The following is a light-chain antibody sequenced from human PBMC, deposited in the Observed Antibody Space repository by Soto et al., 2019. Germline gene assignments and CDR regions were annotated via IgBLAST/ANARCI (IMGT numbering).Light chain of an antibody. CDR1: QSVSSSY. CDR2: DAS. CDR3: QQYGSSPQT. J-gene: IGKJ1*01. V-gene: IGKV3-20*01. Sequence: IVLTQSPGTLSLSPGERATLSCRVSQSVSSSYLAWYQQKPGQAPRLLIYDASSRATGIPDRFSGSGSGTDFTLTISRLEPEDFAVYYCQQYGSSPQTFGQGTKVEIK.